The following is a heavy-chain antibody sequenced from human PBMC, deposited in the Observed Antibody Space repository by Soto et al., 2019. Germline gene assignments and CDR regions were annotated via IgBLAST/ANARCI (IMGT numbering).Heavy chain of an antibody. D-gene: IGHD6-19*01. Sequence: QPGGSLRLSCTTSVFTFGDYAMGLFRQAPGKGLDWVSFIRAKAYCGATAYAASVKGRFTISRDDSRNMAYLQMDSLITEDTGVYYCSKALISRVAALESWGQGTTVTVSS. CDR1: VFTFGDYA. J-gene: IGHJ5*01. V-gene: IGHV3-49*03. CDR2: IRAKAYCGAT. CDR3: SKALISRVAALES.